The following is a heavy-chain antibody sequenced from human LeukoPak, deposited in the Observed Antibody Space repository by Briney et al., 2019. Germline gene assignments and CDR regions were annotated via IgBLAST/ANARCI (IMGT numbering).Heavy chain of an antibody. D-gene: IGHD3-22*01. CDR2: IKQDGSEK. J-gene: IGHJ6*03. Sequence: GGSLRLSCAASGFTFSSYWMSWVRQAPGKGLEWVANIKQDGSEKYYVDSVKGRFTISRDNANNSLYLQMNSLGAEDTAVYYCARAGSSGYYYYYYYMDVWGKGTTVTISS. CDR1: GFTFSSYW. CDR3: ARAGSSGYYYYYYYMDV. V-gene: IGHV3-7*01.